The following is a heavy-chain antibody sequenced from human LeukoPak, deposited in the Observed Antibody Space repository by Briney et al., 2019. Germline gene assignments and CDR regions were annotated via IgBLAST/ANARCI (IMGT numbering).Heavy chain of an antibody. Sequence: ASVTVSSTASGYTFTIYGISWVRHAPGQGIEWMGWISVYNGNTNYAQKLQGRVTITTDTSTSTAYMELRSLRSDDTAVYCCARDSGPFDYCSGGSCFDYWGQGTLVTVSS. CDR3: ARDSGPFDYCSGGSCFDY. V-gene: IGHV1-18*01. CDR2: ISVYNGNT. CDR1: GYTFTIYG. J-gene: IGHJ4*02. D-gene: IGHD2-15*01.